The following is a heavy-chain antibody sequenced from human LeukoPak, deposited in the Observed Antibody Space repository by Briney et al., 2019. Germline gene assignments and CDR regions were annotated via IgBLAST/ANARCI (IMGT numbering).Heavy chain of an antibody. CDR2: INHSGRS. Sequence: KPSETLSLTCAVYGGSFTDYFWTWIRQPTGKGLEWIGEINHSGRSNYNPSLKSRLTISVDSSKNQFSLKLTSVTDADTAVYYCAKGGGVVLRDWWGPWGQGTPVTVSS. CDR1: GGSFTDYF. V-gene: IGHV4-34*01. D-gene: IGHD3-3*01. CDR3: AKGGGVVLRDWWGP. J-gene: IGHJ5*02.